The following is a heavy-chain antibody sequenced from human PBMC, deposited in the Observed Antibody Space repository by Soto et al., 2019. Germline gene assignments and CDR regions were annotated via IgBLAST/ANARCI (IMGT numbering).Heavy chain of an antibody. CDR2: TYYRSKWYN. Sequence: SQTLSLTCAIPGDSVSSNSAAWNWVRQSPSRGLEWLGRTYYRSKWYNDYAVSVKSRITINPDTSKNQFSLKLSSVTAADTAVYYCARYEQLEGWFDPWGQGTLVTVSS. V-gene: IGHV6-1*01. D-gene: IGHD6-6*01. CDR3: ARYEQLEGWFDP. CDR1: GDSVSSNSAA. J-gene: IGHJ5*02.